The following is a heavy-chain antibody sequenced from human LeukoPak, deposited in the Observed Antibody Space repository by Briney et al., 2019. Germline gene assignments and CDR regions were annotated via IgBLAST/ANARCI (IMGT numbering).Heavy chain of an antibody. CDR3: ARGNYYDSSGYFPFNY. V-gene: IGHV3-21*01. Sequence: GGSLRLSCAASGFTFSSYSMNWVRQAPGKGLEWVSSISSSSYIYYADSVKGRFTTSRDNAKNSLYLQMNSLRAEDTAVYYCARGNYYDSSGYFPFNYWGQGTLVTVSS. CDR2: ISSSSYI. D-gene: IGHD3-22*01. J-gene: IGHJ4*02. CDR1: GFTFSSYS.